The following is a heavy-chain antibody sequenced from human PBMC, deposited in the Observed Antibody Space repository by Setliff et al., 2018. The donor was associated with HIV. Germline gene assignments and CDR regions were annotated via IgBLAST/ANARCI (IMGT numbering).Heavy chain of an antibody. CDR3: ARGPPGSSTGWYVGY. J-gene: IGHJ4*02. V-gene: IGHV4-34*01. CDR1: GGSFSGFY. Sequence: PSETLSLTCAVYGGSFSGFYWNWIRQPPGKGLEWIGEINHSGSTNYNPSLKSRVTISVDTSKNQFSLRLSSVIAADTAVYYCARGPPGSSTGWYVGYWGQGTLVTVS. CDR2: INHSGST. D-gene: IGHD6-19*01.